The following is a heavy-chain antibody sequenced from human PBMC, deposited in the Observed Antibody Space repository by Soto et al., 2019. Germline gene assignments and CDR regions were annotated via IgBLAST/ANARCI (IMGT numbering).Heavy chain of an antibody. V-gene: IGHV4-39*01. J-gene: IGHJ4*02. CDR2: IYYSGST. D-gene: IGHD7-27*01. Sequence: SETLSLTCTVSGGSISSSSYYWGWIRQPPGKGLEWIGSIYYSGSTYYNPSLKSRVTISVDTSKNQFSLKLSSVTAADTAVYYCARRLTNWGYYFDYWGQGTLVTVSS. CDR1: GGSISSSSYY. CDR3: ARRLTNWGYYFDY.